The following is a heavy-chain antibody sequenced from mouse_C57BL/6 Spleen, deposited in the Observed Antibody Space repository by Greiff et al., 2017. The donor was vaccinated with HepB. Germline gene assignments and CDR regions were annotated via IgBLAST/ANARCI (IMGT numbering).Heavy chain of an antibody. CDR3: ARGGDGYLYYYAMDY. J-gene: IGHJ4*01. CDR1: GFTFSDYY. CDR2: INYDGSST. Sequence: EVKLVESEGGLVQPGSSMKLSCTASGFTFSDYYMAWVRQVPEKGLEWVANINYDGSSTYYLDSLKSRFIISRDNAKNILYLQMSSLKSEDTATYYCARGGDGYLYYYAMDYWGQGTSVTVSS. D-gene: IGHD2-3*01. V-gene: IGHV5-16*01.